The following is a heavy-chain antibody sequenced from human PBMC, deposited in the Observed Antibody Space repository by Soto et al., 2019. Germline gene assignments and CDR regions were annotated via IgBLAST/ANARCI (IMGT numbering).Heavy chain of an antibody. CDR1: GFPFPQYD. J-gene: IGHJ4*02. CDR2: VGRSGNT. V-gene: IGHV3-23*01. Sequence: PGGSLRLFCAASGFPFPQYDMNWVRQAPGKGLELVAGVGRSGNTYYRDSVRGRFTIYRDGSRNLVYLQMSRLRLDDTAVYFCAKEGRLASLAVDYFDSWGSVPLVTVSS. D-gene: IGHD3-10*01. CDR3: AKEGRLASLAVDYFDS.